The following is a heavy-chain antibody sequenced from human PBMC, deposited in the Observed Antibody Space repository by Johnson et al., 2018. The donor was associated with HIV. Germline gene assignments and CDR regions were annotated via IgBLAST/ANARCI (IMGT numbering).Heavy chain of an antibody. Sequence: QMLLVESGGGVVQPGGSLRLSCAASGFTFSDYGIHWVRQSPGKGLEWVAFIRFDGSDKYYADSVEGRFTISRDNSKNTLFLQMSSLREEDSAVYYCAKVLPFEQLVPQGAFDIWGQGTMVTVSS. D-gene: IGHD6-6*01. V-gene: IGHV3-30*02. CDR1: GFTFSDYG. CDR3: AKVLPFEQLVPQGAFDI. J-gene: IGHJ3*02. CDR2: IRFDGSDK.